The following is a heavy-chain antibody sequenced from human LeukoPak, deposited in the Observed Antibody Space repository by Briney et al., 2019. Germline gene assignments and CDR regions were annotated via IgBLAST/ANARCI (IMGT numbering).Heavy chain of an antibody. V-gene: IGHV3-74*01. CDR3: ARELPREVTLDY. Sequence: GGSLRLSFAVPGFTFISYGMQWVRQAPGKGLPWVSRINTDGSGTAYADSVKGRFTISRDNAKNTLYLQMNSLRAEDTALYYCARELPREVTLDYWGQGTLVTVSS. CDR1: GFTFISYG. CDR2: INTDGSGT. J-gene: IGHJ4*01. D-gene: IGHD2-21*02.